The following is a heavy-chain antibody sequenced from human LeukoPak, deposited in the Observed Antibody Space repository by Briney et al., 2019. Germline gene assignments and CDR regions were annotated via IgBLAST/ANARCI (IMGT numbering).Heavy chain of an antibody. D-gene: IGHD3-10*01. CDR3: ARSKGSYYY. CDR2: IYYSGST. Sequence: PSETLSLTCTVSGGSISSGSYFWDWIRQPPGKGLEWTGSIYYSGSTYYNPSPKSRVTISVDTSNNQFSLKLSSVTAADTAMYYCARSKGSYYYWGQGTLVTVSS. CDR1: GGSISSGSYF. V-gene: IGHV4-39*01. J-gene: IGHJ4*02.